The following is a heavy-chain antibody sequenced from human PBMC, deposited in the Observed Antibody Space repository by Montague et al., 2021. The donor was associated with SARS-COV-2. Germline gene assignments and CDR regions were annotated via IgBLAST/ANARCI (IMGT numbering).Heavy chain of an antibody. CDR2: MYYSGST. D-gene: IGHD3-10*01. V-gene: IGHV4-39*07. CDR3: ARDDIVLQGVTKGMDV. Sequence: SETLSLTCTVSGGSISSSNYYWGWIRQPPGKGPEWIGNMYYSGSTYYNPSLKSRVTISIDTSKNQFSLKLSSVTAADTAVYYCARDDIVLQGVTKGMDVWGQGTTVTVSS. J-gene: IGHJ6*02. CDR1: GGSISSSNYY.